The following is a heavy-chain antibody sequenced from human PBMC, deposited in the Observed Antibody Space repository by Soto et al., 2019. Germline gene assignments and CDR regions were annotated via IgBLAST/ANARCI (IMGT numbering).Heavy chain of an antibody. V-gene: IGHV3-74*01. Sequence: EVQLVESGGGLVQPGGSLRLSCAASGFTFSSYWMHWVRQAPGKGLVWVSRINSDGSSTSYADSVKGRFTISRDNAKNTLYLKMNSLRAEDTAVYYCAGDHDFWSGYLGYWGQGTLVTVSS. CDR3: AGDHDFWSGYLGY. CDR1: GFTFSSYW. J-gene: IGHJ4*02. CDR2: INSDGSST. D-gene: IGHD3-3*01.